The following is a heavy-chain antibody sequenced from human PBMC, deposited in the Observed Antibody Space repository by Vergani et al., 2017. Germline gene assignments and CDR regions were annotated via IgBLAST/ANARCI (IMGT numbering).Heavy chain of an antibody. V-gene: IGHV4-4*07. CDR1: GAPISYWC. CDR2: LCPSGST. D-gene: IGHD7-27*01. Sequence: QVQMQESGPGLVKTSETLSLTCPASGAPISYWCWSWLRQPAGKGMDWIGLLCPSGSTNYKPSLKSRVTMSIDTSKNQFSLKLTSVTAADTAVYYCATGAGPFDIWGQGTLVTVSS. J-gene: IGHJ4*02. CDR3: ATGAGPFDI.